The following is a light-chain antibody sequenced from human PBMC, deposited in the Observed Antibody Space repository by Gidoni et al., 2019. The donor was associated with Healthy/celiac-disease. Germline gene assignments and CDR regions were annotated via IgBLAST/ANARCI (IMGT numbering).Light chain of an antibody. V-gene: IGKV4-1*01. Sequence: DIVMTQSPDSLAVSLGERATINCKSSQSVLYSSNNKNYLAWYQQKPGQPPKLLIYWASTRESGVPDRFSGSGSGTDFTLTISSLQAEDVAVYYCQHQGTFXLXTKVEIK. CDR1: QSVLYSSNNKNY. J-gene: IGKJ1*01. CDR3: QHQGT. CDR2: WAS.